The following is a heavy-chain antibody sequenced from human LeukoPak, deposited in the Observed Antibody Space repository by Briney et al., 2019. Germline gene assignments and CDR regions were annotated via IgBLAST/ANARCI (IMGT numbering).Heavy chain of an antibody. V-gene: IGHV4-34*01. CDR3: ARGRRNYYYYYMDV. CDR2: INHSGST. D-gene: IGHD6-6*01. J-gene: IGHJ6*03. Sequence: SETLSLTCAVYGGSFSGYYWSWIRQPPGKGLEWIGEINHSGSTNYNPSLKSRVTISVDTSKNQFSLKLSSVTAADTAVYYCARGRRNYYYYYMDVWGKGTTVTISS. CDR1: GGSFSGYY.